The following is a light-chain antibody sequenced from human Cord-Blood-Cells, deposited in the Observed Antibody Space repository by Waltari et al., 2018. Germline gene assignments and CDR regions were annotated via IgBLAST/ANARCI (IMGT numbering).Light chain of an antibody. CDR2: EGS. CDR3: CSYAGSSTYVV. V-gene: IGLV2-23*01. CDR1: SSDVGSYNL. J-gene: IGLJ2*01. Sequence: QSALTQPASVSGSPGQSITISCTGTSSDVGSYNLVSWYQQHPGKAPKLLIYEGSKRRSGVSKRFAGIKAGDTGSLTISGLQAEDEADYYCCSYAGSSTYVVFGGGTKLSVL.